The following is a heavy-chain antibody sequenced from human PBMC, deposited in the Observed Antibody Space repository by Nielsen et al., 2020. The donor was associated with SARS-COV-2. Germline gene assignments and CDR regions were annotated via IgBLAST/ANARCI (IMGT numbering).Heavy chain of an antibody. CDR3: ARSREPKYYYYYYMDV. D-gene: IGHD1-14*01. CDR1: GGSFSGYY. CDR2: INHSGST. V-gene: IGHV4-34*01. Sequence: SETLSLTCAVYGGSFSGYYWSWIRQPPGKGLEWIGEINHSGSTNYNPSLKSRVTISVDTSKNQFSLKLSSVTAADTAVYYCARSREPKYYYYYYMDVWGKGTTVTVSS. J-gene: IGHJ6*03.